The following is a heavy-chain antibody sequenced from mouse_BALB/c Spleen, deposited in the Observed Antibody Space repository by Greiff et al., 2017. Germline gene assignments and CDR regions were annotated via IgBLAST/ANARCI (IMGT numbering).Heavy chain of an antibody. D-gene: IGHD2-1*01. J-gene: IGHJ4*01. CDR2: ISDGGSYT. V-gene: IGHV5-4*02. CDR3: ARGGYGNYEGNAMDY. CDR1: GFTFSDYY. Sequence: EVKLMESGGGLVKPGGSLKLSCAASGFTFSDYYMYWVRQTPEKRLEWVATISDGGSYTYYPDSVKGRFTISRDNAKNNLYLQMSSLKSEDTAMYYCARGGYGNYEGNAMDYWGQGTSVTVSS.